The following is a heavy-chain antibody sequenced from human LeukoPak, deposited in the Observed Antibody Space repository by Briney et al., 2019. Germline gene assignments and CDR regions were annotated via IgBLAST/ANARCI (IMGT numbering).Heavy chain of an antibody. J-gene: IGHJ4*02. CDR2: ISGSGGST. CDR1: GFTFSSYA. D-gene: IGHD6-13*01. Sequence: GGSLRPSCAASGFTFSSYAMSWVRQAPGKGLEWVSAISGSGGSTYYADSVKGRFTISRDNSKNTLYLQMNSLRAEDTAVYYCAKEVWDSSSWYYFDYWGQGTLVTVSS. V-gene: IGHV3-23*01. CDR3: AKEVWDSSSWYYFDY.